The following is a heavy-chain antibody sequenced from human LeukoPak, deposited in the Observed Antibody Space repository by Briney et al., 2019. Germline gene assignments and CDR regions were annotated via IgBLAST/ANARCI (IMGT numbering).Heavy chain of an antibody. CDR2: MNPNSGNT. CDR3: ARGIRDNYYYGMDV. J-gene: IGHJ6*02. D-gene: IGHD2-2*02. Sequence: ASVKVSCKASGYTFTSYDINWVRQATGQGLEWMGWMNPNSGNTGYAQKFQGRVTMTRNTSISTAYMELSSLRSEDTAVYYCARGIRDNYYYGMDVWGQGTTVTVSS. CDR1: GYTFTSYD. V-gene: IGHV1-8*01.